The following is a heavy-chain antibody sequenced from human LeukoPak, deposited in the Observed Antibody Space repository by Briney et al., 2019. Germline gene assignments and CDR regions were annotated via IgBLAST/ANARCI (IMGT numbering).Heavy chain of an antibody. Sequence: SETLSLTCTVSGGSISSGGYYWSWIRQHPGKGLEWVGYIYYSGSTYYNPSLKSRITISVDTSKSHFSLKMSSVTAADTAVYYCARVWSSSGSYKYFDYWGQGTLVTVSS. CDR1: GGSISSGGYY. J-gene: IGHJ4*02. CDR3: ARVWSSSGSYKYFDY. CDR2: IYYSGST. D-gene: IGHD3-10*01. V-gene: IGHV4-31*03.